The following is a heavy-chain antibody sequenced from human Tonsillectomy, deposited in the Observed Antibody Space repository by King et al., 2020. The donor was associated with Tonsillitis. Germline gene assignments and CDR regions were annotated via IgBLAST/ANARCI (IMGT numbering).Heavy chain of an antibody. CDR1: GFTFSSYG. J-gene: IGHJ4*01. Sequence: VQLVESGGGVVQPGGSLRLSCAASGFTFSSYGMHWVRQAPGKGLEWVAFIRYDGSNKYYADPVKGRFTISRDNSKNTLYLQMNSLGAEETAMYYCAKAWVGDSYNFAYCGHGPLVTVSS. D-gene: IGHD2-15*01. V-gene: IGHV3-30*02. CDR3: AKAWVGDSYNFAY. CDR2: IRYDGSNK.